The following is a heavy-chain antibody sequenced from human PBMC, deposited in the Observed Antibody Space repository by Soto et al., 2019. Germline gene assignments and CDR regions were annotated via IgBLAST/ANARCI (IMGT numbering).Heavy chain of an antibody. Sequence: QITLKESGPTLVKPTQTLTLTCTFSGFSLSTSGVGVGWIRQPPGQALEWLALIYWDDDKRYSPSLKSRLTITKDTSKNQVVLTMTNMDPVDTATDYCAPEKRDYYDSSDHAFDIWGQGTMVTVSS. CDR2: IYWDDDK. D-gene: IGHD3-22*01. CDR3: APEKRDYYDSSDHAFDI. CDR1: GFSLSTSGVG. V-gene: IGHV2-5*02. J-gene: IGHJ3*02.